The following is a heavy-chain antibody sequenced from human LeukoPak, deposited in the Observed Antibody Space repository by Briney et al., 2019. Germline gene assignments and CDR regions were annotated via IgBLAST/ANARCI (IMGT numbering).Heavy chain of an antibody. V-gene: IGHV1-2*02. Sequence: GASVKVSCKASGYTFTTYYIHWVRQAPGQGLEWMGWINPNSGGTNYAQKFQGRVSMTRDTSISTAFMELSSLRSDDTAVYYCARGDIYFDYWGQGTLVTASS. D-gene: IGHD2-15*01. J-gene: IGHJ4*02. CDR2: INPNSGGT. CDR3: ARGDIYFDY. CDR1: GYTFTTYY.